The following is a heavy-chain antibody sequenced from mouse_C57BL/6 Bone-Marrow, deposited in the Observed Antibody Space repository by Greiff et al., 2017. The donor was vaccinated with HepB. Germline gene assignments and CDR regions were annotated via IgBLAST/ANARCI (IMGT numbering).Heavy chain of an antibody. CDR2: ISNGGGST. CDR3: ARQGTGYFDV. J-gene: IGHJ1*03. CDR1: GFTFSDYY. Sequence: EVMLVESGGGLGQPGGSLKLSCAASGFTFSDYYMYWVRQTPEKRLEWVAYISNGGGSTYYPDTVKGRFTISRDNAKNTLYLQMSRLKSEDTAMYYCARQGTGYFDVWGTGTTVTVSS. V-gene: IGHV5-12*01.